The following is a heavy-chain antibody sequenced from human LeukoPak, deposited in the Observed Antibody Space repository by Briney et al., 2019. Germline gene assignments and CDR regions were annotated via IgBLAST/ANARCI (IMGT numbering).Heavy chain of an antibody. CDR3: AKSNGYGLVDI. J-gene: IGHJ3*02. Sequence: SETLSLTCVVYGGSFSGYYWSWIRQPPGKGLEWIGEISHSGSTNYNPSLKSRVTISLDTSRNQFSLKLNSVTAADTAVYYCAKSNGYGLVDIWGQGTMVTVSS. CDR2: ISHSGST. D-gene: IGHD3-10*01. V-gene: IGHV4-34*01. CDR1: GGSFSGYY.